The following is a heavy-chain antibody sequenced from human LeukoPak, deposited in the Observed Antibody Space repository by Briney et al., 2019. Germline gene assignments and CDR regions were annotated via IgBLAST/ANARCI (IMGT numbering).Heavy chain of an antibody. D-gene: IGHD6-13*01. CDR2: ISGSGGST. V-gene: IGHV3-23*01. J-gene: IGHJ6*02. CDR1: GFTFSSYA. Sequence: GGSLRLSCAASGFTFSSYAMSWVRQAPGKGLEWVSAISGSGGSTYYADSVKGRFTISRDNSKNTLYLQMNSLRAEDTAVYYCARNDRAAAGRFHYYYGMDVWGQGTTVTVSS. CDR3: ARNDRAAAGRFHYYYGMDV.